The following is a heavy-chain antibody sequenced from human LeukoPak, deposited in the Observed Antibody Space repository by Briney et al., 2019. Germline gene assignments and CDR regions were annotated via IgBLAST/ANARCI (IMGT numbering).Heavy chain of an antibody. CDR3: AREVTIGGHYFDY. CDR1: GGTFSSYA. CDR2: IIPIFGTA. V-gene: IGHV1-69*13. D-gene: IGHD3-10*01. J-gene: IGHJ4*02. Sequence: GASVKVSCKASGGTFSSYAISWVRQAPGQGLEWMGGIIPIFGTANYAQKFQGRVTITADESTSTAYMELSSLRSEDTAVYYCAREVTIGGHYFDYWGQGTLVTVSS.